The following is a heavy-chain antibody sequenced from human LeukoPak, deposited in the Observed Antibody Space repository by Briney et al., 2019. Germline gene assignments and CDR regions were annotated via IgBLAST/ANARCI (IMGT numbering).Heavy chain of an antibody. V-gene: IGHV3-11*01. CDR1: GFTFSDYY. CDR3: ARGRTFFGVVIGFSVYFDY. J-gene: IGHJ4*02. Sequence: GGSLRLSCAASGFTFSDYYMSWVRQAPGKGLEWVSYISSSGSTIYYADSVKGRFTISRDNAKNSLYLQMNSLRAKDTAVYYCARGRTFFGVVIGFSVYFDYWGQGTLVTVSS. D-gene: IGHD3-3*01. CDR2: ISSSGSTI.